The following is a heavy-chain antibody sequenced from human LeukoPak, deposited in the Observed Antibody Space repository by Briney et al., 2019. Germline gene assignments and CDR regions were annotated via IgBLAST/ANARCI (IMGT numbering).Heavy chain of an antibody. V-gene: IGHV3-23*01. CDR1: GITFNSYG. CDR3: ARGTMFPYYFDY. D-gene: IGHD3-10*02. CDR2: ISGSGDRT. J-gene: IGHJ4*02. Sequence: GGSLRLSCAASGITFNSYGMSWVRQAPGKGLECVSGISGSGDRTYYADSLKGRFTISRDNAKNSLYLQMNSLRAEDTAVYYCARGTMFPYYFDYWGQGTLVTVSS.